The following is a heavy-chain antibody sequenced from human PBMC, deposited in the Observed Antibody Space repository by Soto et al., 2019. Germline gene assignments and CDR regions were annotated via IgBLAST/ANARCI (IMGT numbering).Heavy chain of an antibody. V-gene: IGHV4-39*01. CDR3: AKTADNWFDP. CDR2: IYYNGNT. Sequence: SETLSLTCTVSGGSINSGTYYWDWIRQPPGKGVEWIGSIYYNGNTYYNPSLKSRVTISVDTSKNQFSLNLNSVTAADTALYYCAKTADNWFDPWGQGTLVTVSS. CDR1: GGSINSGTYY. D-gene: IGHD1-1*01. J-gene: IGHJ5*02.